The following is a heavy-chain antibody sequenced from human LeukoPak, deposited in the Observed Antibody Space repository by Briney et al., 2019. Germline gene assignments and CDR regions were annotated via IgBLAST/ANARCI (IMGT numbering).Heavy chain of an antibody. CDR3: ARDPDSGSYSSYWAFDI. Sequence: PGGSLRLSCAASGFTFSSYSMNWVRQAPGKGLEWVSSISSSSSYIYYADSVKGRFTISRDNAKNSLYLQMTSLRAEDTAVYYCARDPDSGSYSSYWAFDIWGQGTMVTVSS. CDR1: GFTFSSYS. V-gene: IGHV3-21*01. D-gene: IGHD1-26*01. J-gene: IGHJ3*02. CDR2: ISSSSSYI.